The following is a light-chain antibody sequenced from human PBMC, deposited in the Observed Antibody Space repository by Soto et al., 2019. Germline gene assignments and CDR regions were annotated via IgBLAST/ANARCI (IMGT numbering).Light chain of an antibody. V-gene: IGKV1-5*01. Sequence: DIQMTQSPSTLSASVGDRVTITCPASQSISSWLAWYQQKPGKAPNLLIYDASSLESGVPSRFSRSGSGTEFTLPISSLQPDDFATYYFQQYNSYARTFGQGTKVEIK. CDR1: QSISSW. CDR2: DAS. CDR3: QQYNSYART. J-gene: IGKJ1*01.